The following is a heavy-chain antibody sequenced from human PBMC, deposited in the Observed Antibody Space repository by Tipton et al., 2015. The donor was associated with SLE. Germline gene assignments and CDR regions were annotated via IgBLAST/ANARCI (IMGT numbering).Heavy chain of an antibody. D-gene: IGHD5-18*01. CDR3: ARAYSYGYDY. J-gene: IGHJ4*02. CDR1: GGSFSSHY. CDR2: IYYSGST. Sequence: TLSLTCAVYGGSFSSHYWSWIRQPPGKGLEWIGYIYYSGSTNYNPSLKSRVTISVDTSKNQFSLKLSSVTAADTAVYYCARAYSYGYDYWGQGTLVTVSS. V-gene: IGHV4-59*11.